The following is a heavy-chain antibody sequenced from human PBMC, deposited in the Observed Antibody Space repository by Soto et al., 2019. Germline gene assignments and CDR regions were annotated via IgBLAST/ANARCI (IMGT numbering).Heavy chain of an antibody. J-gene: IGHJ4*02. V-gene: IGHV3-21*01. CDR3: AREDSIIIPAVSDF. CDR2: ISKSEYT. D-gene: IGHD2-2*01. CDR1: GFNFNNYG. Sequence: GGSLRLSCEVSGFNFNNYGINWVRQAPGKGLEWVSSISKSEYTYNSDSVKGRFTSSRDNAKNSVSLQMNTLRAEDTAVYYCAREDSIIIPAVSDFWGQGTLVTVSS.